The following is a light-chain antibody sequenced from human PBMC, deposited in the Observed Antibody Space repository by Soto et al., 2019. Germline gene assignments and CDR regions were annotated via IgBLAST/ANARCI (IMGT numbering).Light chain of an antibody. J-gene: IGLJ1*01. CDR1: SSDVGGYNY. V-gene: IGLV2-14*01. Sequence: QSVLTQPASVSGSPGQSITISCTGASSDVGGYNYVSWYQQYPGKAPKLMIYEVSNRPSGISDRFSASKSGNTASLTISGLQAEDEADYYCSSYANGGSRVFGTGTKVTVL. CDR2: EVS. CDR3: SSYANGGSRV.